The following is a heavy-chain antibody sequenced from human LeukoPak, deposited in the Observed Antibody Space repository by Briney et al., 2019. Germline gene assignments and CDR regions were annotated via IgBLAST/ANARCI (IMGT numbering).Heavy chain of an antibody. Sequence: PSETLSLTCTVSGGSISSYYWSWIRQPAGKGLEWIGRIYSSGSTNYNPSLKSHVTMSVDTSKNQFSLKLSSVTAADTAVYYCARGQYHLLYWYFDLWGRGTLVTVSS. CDR3: ARGQYHLLYWYFDL. CDR1: GGSISSYY. J-gene: IGHJ2*01. D-gene: IGHD2-2*01. CDR2: IYSSGST. V-gene: IGHV4-4*07.